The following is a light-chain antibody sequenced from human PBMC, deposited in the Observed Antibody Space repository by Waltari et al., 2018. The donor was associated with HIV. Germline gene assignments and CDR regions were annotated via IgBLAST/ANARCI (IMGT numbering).Light chain of an antibody. CDR1: SSDVGSFNL. CDR3: CSYAGSSLGV. J-gene: IGLJ3*02. Sequence: QSALTQPAYVSGSPGQSITISCTGTSSDVGSFNLVSWYQQHPGKAPKFLIYEVSKRPSGVSNRFSGSKSGNTASLTISGLQAEDEADYYCCSYAGSSLGVFGGGTKLTVL. CDR2: EVS. V-gene: IGLV2-23*02.